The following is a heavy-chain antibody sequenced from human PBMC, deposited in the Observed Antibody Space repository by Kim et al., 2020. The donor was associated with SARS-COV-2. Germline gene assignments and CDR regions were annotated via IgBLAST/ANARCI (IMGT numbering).Heavy chain of an antibody. V-gene: IGHV3-23*01. CDR3: AKDRYSSSARRWFDY. J-gene: IGHJ4*02. Sequence: GGSLRLSCAASGFTFSSYAMSWVRQAPGKGLEWVSAISGSGGSTYYADSVKGRFTISRDNSKNTLYLQMNSLRAEDTAVYYCAKDRYSSSARRWFDYWGQGTLVTVSS. CDR2: ISGSGGST. CDR1: GFTFSSYA. D-gene: IGHD6-13*01.